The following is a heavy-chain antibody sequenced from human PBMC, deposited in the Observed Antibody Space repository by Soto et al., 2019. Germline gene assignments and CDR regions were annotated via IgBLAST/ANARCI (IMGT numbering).Heavy chain of an antibody. CDR1: GYTFTSYG. V-gene: IGHV1-18*01. J-gene: IGHJ5*02. CDR2: ISAYNGNT. Sequence: QVQLVQSGAEVKKPGASVKVSCKASGYTFTSYGISWVRQAPGQGLEWMGWISAYNGNTNYAQKLQGRVTMTTDTSTCTAYMELRSLRSDDTAVYYCARDAQQLVQENNWFDPWGQGTLVTVSS. D-gene: IGHD6-6*01. CDR3: ARDAQQLVQENNWFDP.